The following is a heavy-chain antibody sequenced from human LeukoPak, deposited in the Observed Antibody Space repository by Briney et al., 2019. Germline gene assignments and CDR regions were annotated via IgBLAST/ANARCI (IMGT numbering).Heavy chain of an antibody. J-gene: IGHJ5*02. CDR1: GGSISSYY. CDR2: IYYSGST. Sequence: SETLSLTCTVSGGSISSYYWSWIRQPPGKGLEWIGYIYYSGSTNYNPSLRSRVTTSVDTSKNQFSLKLSSVTAADTAVYYCARLSDGSGSYDWFDPWGQGTLVTVSS. V-gene: IGHV4-59*08. D-gene: IGHD3-10*01. CDR3: ARLSDGSGSYDWFDP.